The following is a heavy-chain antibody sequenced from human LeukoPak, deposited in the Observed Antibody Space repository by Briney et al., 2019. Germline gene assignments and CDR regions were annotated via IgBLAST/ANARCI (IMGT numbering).Heavy chain of an antibody. CDR2: IRSKAYGGTT. Sequence: GGSLRLSCTASGFTFGDYAMSWVRQAPGKGLEWVGFIRSKAYGGTTEYAASVKGRFTISRDDSKSIAYLQMNSLKTEDTAVYYCTREPVAGTEKGSYYYGMDVWGQGTTVTVSS. V-gene: IGHV3-49*04. CDR3: TREPVAGTEKGSYYYGMDV. CDR1: GFTFGDYA. J-gene: IGHJ6*02. D-gene: IGHD6-19*01.